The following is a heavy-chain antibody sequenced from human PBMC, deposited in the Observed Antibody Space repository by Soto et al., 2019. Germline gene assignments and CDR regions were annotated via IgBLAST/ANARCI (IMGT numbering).Heavy chain of an antibody. CDR2: ISGSGDSI. D-gene: IGHD3-22*01. J-gene: IGHJ3*02. V-gene: IGHV3-23*01. CDR1: GFTFSTYA. Sequence: GGSLRLSCAASGFTFSTYAMSWVRQAPGEGLEWVSSISGSGDSIYYADSVKGRFTISRDNSNNTLYLQMNSLRAEDTAVYYCAKDRPYYESSDSPLGAFDIWAQGTMVTVSS. CDR3: AKDRPYYESSDSPLGAFDI.